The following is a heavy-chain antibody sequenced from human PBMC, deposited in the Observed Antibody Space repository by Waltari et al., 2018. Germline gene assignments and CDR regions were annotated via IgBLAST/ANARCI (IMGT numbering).Heavy chain of an antibody. J-gene: IGHJ4*02. V-gene: IGHV4-34*01. Sequence: QVQLKQWGAGLLKISETLSLTCEVSGGSFTTNYWSWIRQSPGKGLEWIGEIYHTGSHNYNPSLQNRVIISVDRSKSLFSLEVTSITAADAAIYYCARVKSGFDSWGQGTVVTVSS. CDR1: GGSFTTNY. CDR3: ARVKSGFDS. CDR2: IYHTGSH.